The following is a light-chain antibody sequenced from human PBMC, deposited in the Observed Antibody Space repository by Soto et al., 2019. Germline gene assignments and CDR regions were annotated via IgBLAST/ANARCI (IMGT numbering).Light chain of an antibody. J-gene: IGKJ1*01. CDR2: LGS. V-gene: IGKV2-28*01. CDR3: MQQLQART. Sequence: EIVVTQSPLSLPVTPGEPASISCRSSQSLMHTNGYNYLDWYRQKPGQSPQLLIYLGSNRASGXPXMFSGSGSGTDFTLKISRVEADDVGVYYCMQQLQARTFGQGTKVEIK. CDR1: QSLMHTNGYNY.